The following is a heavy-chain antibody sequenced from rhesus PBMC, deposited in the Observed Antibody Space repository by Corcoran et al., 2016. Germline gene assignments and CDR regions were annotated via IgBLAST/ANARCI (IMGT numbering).Heavy chain of an antibody. D-gene: IGHD3-16*01. CDR2: IRGRSGST. CDR3: ARWHYYSGSYFDY. V-gene: IGHV4-165*01. CDR1: GGSFRGYS. J-gene: IGHJ4*01. Sequence: QVQLQESGPGLVKPSETLSLTCAVSGGSFRGYSWGWIRQPPGKGLEGIGYIRGRSGSTAYNPALSRRVTISTDTSKNQFSLKLSSVTAADTAVYYCARWHYYSGSYFDYWGQGVLVTVSS.